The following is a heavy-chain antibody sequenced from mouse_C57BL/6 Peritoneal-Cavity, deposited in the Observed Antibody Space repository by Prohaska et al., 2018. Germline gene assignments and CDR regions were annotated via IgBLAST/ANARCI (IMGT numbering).Heavy chain of an antibody. CDR1: VFTVSGFW. J-gene: IGHJ2*01. CDR3: MRSRGDY. Sequence: EVQLLETGGGLVQPGVSRGLSFEGYVFTVSGFWMSLVGQKPGSTLVWIGDINSDGSGINYEPSINERLTIFRDNDKSTLYMQMSNVRSEDTATYFYMRSRGDYWGQGTTLTVSS. V-gene: IGHV11-2*01. CDR2: INSDGSGI.